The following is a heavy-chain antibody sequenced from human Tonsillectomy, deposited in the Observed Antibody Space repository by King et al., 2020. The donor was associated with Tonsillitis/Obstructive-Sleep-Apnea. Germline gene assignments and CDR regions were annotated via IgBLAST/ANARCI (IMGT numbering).Heavy chain of an antibody. CDR3: ARERRGNYFTFDV. V-gene: IGHV3-11*01. CDR2: MTNSGRAT. CDR1: GFNVSDYF. J-gene: IGHJ3*01. Sequence: VQLVESGGGLVKPGGSLKLSCVASGFNVSDYFMSWIRQAPGKGLEWISYMTNSGRATSYADSVKGRFTISRDNAKNSLHLQVNSLRVDDSAVYYCARERRGNYFTFDVRGQGILIAVSS. D-gene: IGHD2/OR15-2a*01.